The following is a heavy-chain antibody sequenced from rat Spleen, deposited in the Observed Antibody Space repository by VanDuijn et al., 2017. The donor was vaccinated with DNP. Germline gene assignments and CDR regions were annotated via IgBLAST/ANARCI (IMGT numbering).Heavy chain of an antibody. J-gene: IGHJ2*01. CDR3: ARWKIGPHYFDY. CDR1: GFTFNYYW. CDR2: ITSGSGIT. D-gene: IGHD1-5*01. V-gene: IGHV5-31*01. Sequence: EVQLVESGGGLVQPGRSLKLSCVASGFTFNYYWMAWIRQVPGKGLEWIASITSGSGITSYPDSVKGRFTISRDNAKNTLYLQMNSLRSEDTATYYCARWKIGPHYFDYWGQGVLVSVSS.